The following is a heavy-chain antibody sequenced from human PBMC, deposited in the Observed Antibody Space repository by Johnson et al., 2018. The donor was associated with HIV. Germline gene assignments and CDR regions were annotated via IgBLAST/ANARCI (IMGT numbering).Heavy chain of an antibody. CDR3: ARGDYGGNLDAFDI. V-gene: IGHV3-20*04. CDR1: GFTFDDYG. Sequence: VQLVESGGGVVRPGGSLRLSCAASGFTFDDYGMSWVRQAPGKGLEWVSGINWNGGSTGYADSVKGRFTISRDNAKNTLYLQMNSLRAGDTAVYYCARGDYGGNLDAFDIWGQGTMVTVSS. D-gene: IGHD4-23*01. CDR2: INWNGGST. J-gene: IGHJ3*02.